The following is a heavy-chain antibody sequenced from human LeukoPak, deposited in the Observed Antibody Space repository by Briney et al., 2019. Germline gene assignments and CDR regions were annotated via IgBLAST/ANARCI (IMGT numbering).Heavy chain of an antibody. CDR1: GSTFSSYS. J-gene: IGHJ4*02. CDR2: ITSSSSSM. V-gene: IGHV3-48*04. D-gene: IGHD1-26*01. Sequence: PGGSLRLSCAASGSTFSSYSMNWVRQAPGKGLEWTSYITSSSSSMYYADSVKGRFTISRDNAKNSLYLQMNSLRAEDTAVYYCARVSGSYGDSAYWGQGTLVTVSS. CDR3: ARVSGSYGDSAY.